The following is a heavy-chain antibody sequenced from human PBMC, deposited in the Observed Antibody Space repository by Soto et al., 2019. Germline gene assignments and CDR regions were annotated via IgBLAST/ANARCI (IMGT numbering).Heavy chain of an antibody. CDR1: GSSMTTYY. D-gene: IGHD1-26*01. V-gene: IGHV4-59*01. CDR3: ARDVGGNSYPDLFAS. Sequence: SETLSLTCSGSGSSMTTYYWHWIRQAPGKGLEWIGFIYNSGGGGTGSNPSLSSRVTFSIETSKNQFSLKLDSVTAADTAVYYCARDVGGNSYPDLFASCGQGIMVTVAS. CDR2: IYNSGGGGT. J-gene: IGHJ3*02.